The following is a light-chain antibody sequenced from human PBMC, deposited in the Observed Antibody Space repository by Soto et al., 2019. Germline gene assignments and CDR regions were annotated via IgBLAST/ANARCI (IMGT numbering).Light chain of an antibody. CDR2: AAS. V-gene: IGKV1-9*01. J-gene: IGKJ1*01. Sequence: DIPLTQSPSFLPASVRDRVTITCRASQGISSYLAWYQQKXXXAPKLLIYAASTLQSGVPSRFSGSGSGTEFTLTISSLQPEDFATYYCQQLNSYPRTFGQGTKVEIK. CDR1: QGISSY. CDR3: QQLNSYPRT.